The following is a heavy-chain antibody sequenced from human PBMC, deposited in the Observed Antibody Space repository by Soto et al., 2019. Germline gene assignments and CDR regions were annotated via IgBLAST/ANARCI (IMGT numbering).Heavy chain of an antibody. CDR1: GYTFTSYG. Sequence: ASVKVSCKASGYTFTSYGISWVRQAPGQGLEWMGWISAYNGNTNYAQKLQGRVTMTTDTSTSTAYMELRSLRSDDTAVYYCARADSIRLWFGENDAFDIWGQGTMVTVSS. V-gene: IGHV1-18*01. J-gene: IGHJ3*02. D-gene: IGHD3-10*01. CDR2: ISAYNGNT. CDR3: ARADSIRLWFGENDAFDI.